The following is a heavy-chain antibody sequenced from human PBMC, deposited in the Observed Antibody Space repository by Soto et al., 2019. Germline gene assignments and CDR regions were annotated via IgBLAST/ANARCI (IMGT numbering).Heavy chain of an antibody. CDR2: ISAYNGNT. CDR1: GYTFTSYG. CDR3: ASFTDSSGVGY. Sequence: QVQLVQSGAEVKKPGASVKVSCKASGYTFTSYGISWVRQAPGQGLEWMGWISAYNGNTNYAQKLQGRVTMPTDTSTSTAYMELRSPRSDDTAVYYCASFTDSSGVGYWGQGTLVTVSS. J-gene: IGHJ4*02. V-gene: IGHV1-18*01. D-gene: IGHD3-22*01.